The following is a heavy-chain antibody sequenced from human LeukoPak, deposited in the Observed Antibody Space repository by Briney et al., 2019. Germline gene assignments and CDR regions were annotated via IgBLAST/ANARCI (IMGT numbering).Heavy chain of an antibody. CDR2: ISSSSSYT. D-gene: IGHD1/OR15-1a*01. CDR1: GFTFSDYY. Sequence: GGSLRLSCAASGFTFSDYYMSWIRQAPGKGLEWVSYISSSSSYTNYADSVKGRFTISRDNAKNSLYLQMNSLRAEDTAVYYCANGNKYGAPLYGMDVWGQGTTVTVSS. CDR3: ANGNKYGAPLYGMDV. V-gene: IGHV3-11*06. J-gene: IGHJ6*02.